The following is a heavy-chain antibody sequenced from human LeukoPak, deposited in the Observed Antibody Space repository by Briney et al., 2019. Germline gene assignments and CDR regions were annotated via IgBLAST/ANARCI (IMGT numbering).Heavy chain of an antibody. CDR3: APRNYDILTGYSSYGMDV. Sequence: SETLSLTCAVYGGSFSGYYWSWIRQPPGKGLEWIGEINHSGSTNYNPSLKSRVTISVDTSKNQFSLKLSSVTAADTAVYYCAPRNYDILTGYSSYGMDVWGKGTTVTATS. CDR2: INHSGST. D-gene: IGHD3-9*01. J-gene: IGHJ6*04. V-gene: IGHV4-34*01. CDR1: GGSFSGYY.